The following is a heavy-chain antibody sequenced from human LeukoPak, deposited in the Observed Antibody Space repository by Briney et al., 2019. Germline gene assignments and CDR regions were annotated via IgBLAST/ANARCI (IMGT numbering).Heavy chain of an antibody. J-gene: IGHJ4*02. CDR3: ARGVEIFYYFDY. CDR2: INHSGST. Sequence: SETLSLTCAVYGGSFSGYYWSWIRQPPGKGPEWIGEINHSGSTNYNPSLKSRVTISVDTSKNQFSLKLSSVTAADTAVYYCARGVEIFYYFDYWGQGTLVTVSS. CDR1: GGSFSGYY. V-gene: IGHV4-34*01. D-gene: IGHD5-24*01.